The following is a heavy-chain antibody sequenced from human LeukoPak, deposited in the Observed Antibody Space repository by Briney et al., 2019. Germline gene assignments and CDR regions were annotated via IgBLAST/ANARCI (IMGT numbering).Heavy chain of an antibody. J-gene: IGHJ6*02. D-gene: IGHD3-10*01. CDR1: GFTVSSNY. CDR3: AKSGGDSGGYYLYYGMDV. Sequence: GGYLRLYCAASGFTVSSNYMSWVRQAPGKGLEWVSVIYSGGSTYYADSVKGRFTISRDNSKNTLYLQMNSLRAEDTAVYYCAKSGGDSGGYYLYYGMDVWGQGTTVTVSS. V-gene: IGHV3-53*01. CDR2: IYSGGST.